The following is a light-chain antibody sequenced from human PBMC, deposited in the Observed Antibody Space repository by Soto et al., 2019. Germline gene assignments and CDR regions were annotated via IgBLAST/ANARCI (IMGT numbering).Light chain of an antibody. CDR1: SSDVGGYNY. CDR2: DVS. Sequence: QSALTQPASLSGSPGQSITISCTGTSSDVGGYNYVSWYQQHPGKAPKLMIYDVSNRPSGVSNRFSGSKSGHTASLTISGLQDEDEDDYYCSSYTSSSTSVFGTGTKLTVL. CDR3: SSYTSSSTSV. V-gene: IGLV2-14*01. J-gene: IGLJ1*01.